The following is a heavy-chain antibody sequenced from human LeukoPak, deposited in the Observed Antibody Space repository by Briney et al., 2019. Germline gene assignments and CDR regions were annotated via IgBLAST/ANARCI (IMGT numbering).Heavy chain of an antibody. CDR3: ARVGVAYGSWNWFDP. D-gene: IGHD3-10*01. CDR2: IIPILGIA. CDR1: GGTFSSYA. J-gene: IGHJ5*02. Sequence: SVKVSCKASGGTFSSYAISWVRQAPGQGLEWMGRIIPILGIANYAQKFQGRVTITADKSTSTAYMGLSSLRSEDTAVYYCARVGVAYGSWNWFDPWGQGTLVTVSS. V-gene: IGHV1-69*04.